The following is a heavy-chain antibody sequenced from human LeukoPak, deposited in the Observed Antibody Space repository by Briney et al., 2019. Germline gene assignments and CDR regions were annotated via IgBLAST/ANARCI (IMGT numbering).Heavy chain of an antibody. D-gene: IGHD3-22*01. J-gene: IGHJ4*02. Sequence: SETLSLTCTVSGASISVYYWTWIRQPPGRGLEWIGHIHHSGSTKYNPSLRSRVTISIDTSKTQFSLKLTSVTAADTAVYYCAKVAVRLYYYDEFDYWGQGTLVTVSS. CDR1: GASISVYY. V-gene: IGHV4-59*01. CDR3: AKVAVRLYYYDEFDY. CDR2: IHHSGST.